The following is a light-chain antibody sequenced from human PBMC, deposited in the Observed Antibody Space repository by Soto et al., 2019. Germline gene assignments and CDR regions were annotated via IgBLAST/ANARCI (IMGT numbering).Light chain of an antibody. J-gene: IGLJ2*01. CDR2: DVS. CDR1: ISDVGGYQY. V-gene: IGLV2-14*03. Sequence: QSALTQPASVSGSPGQSITISCTGTISDVGGYQYVSWFQHQPGKAPKLMIYDVSDRPSGVSSRFSGSKSGNTASLTICGLQSEDEADYYCSSYTSDFTSIFGGGTKLTVL. CDR3: SSYTSDFTSI.